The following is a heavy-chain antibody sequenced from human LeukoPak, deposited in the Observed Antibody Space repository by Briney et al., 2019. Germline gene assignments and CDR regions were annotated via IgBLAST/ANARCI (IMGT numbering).Heavy chain of an antibody. D-gene: IGHD2-2*01. Sequence: SETLSLTCAVSGYSISSGYYCGWIRQPPGKGLEWIGSIYHSGSTYYNPSLKSRVTISVDTSKNQFSLKLSSVTAADTAVYYCARQDIVVVPAAIAWFDPWGQGTLVTVSS. CDR1: GYSISSGYY. V-gene: IGHV4-38-2*01. J-gene: IGHJ5*02. CDR2: IYHSGST. CDR3: ARQDIVVVPAAIAWFDP.